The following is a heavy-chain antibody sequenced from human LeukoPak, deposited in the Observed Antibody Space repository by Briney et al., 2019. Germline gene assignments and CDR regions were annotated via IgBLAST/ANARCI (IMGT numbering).Heavy chain of an antibody. Sequence: GGSLRLSCAAAGFTFSNYDMHWVRQPSGRGLEWVSAIDAAGDTNYPDSVKGRIAISRENAKNSLYLQMNSLRLGDTAVYYCARRAYGDYGRWYYDLWGRGTLATVSS. CDR3: ARRAYGDYGRWYYDL. J-gene: IGHJ2*01. CDR2: IDAAGDT. V-gene: IGHV3-13*01. D-gene: IGHD4-17*01. CDR1: GFTFSNYD.